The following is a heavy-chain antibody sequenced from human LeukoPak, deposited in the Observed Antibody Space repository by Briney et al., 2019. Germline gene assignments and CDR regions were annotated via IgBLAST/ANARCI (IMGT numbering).Heavy chain of an antibody. CDR2: ISFDGRNK. D-gene: IGHD5-18*01. J-gene: IGHJ4*02. CDR3: AKEKYRGYSYGSGDY. Sequence: GRSLRLSCAASGFSFRNYGMHWVRQAPGKGLEWVAVISFDGRNKYFADSVKGRFTISRDNSKNTLYLQMNSLRAGDTAVYYCAKEKYRGYSYGSGDYWGQGTLVTVSS. CDR1: GFSFRNYG. V-gene: IGHV3-30*18.